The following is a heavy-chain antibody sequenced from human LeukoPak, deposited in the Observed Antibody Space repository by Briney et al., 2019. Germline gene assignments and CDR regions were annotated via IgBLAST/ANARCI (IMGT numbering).Heavy chain of an antibody. Sequence: PSETLSLTCTVSGGSISSYYWSWIRQPAGKGLEWIGRIYTSGSTNYNPSLKSRVTMSVDTSKNQFSLKLSSVTAADTAVYYCARGSGSSWYEIDPPFDYWGQGTLVTVSS. CDR3: ARGSGSSWYEIDPPFDY. CDR1: GGSISSYY. V-gene: IGHV4-4*07. CDR2: IYTSGST. D-gene: IGHD6-13*01. J-gene: IGHJ4*02.